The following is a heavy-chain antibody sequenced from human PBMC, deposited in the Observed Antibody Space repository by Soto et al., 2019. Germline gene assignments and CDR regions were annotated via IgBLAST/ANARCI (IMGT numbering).Heavy chain of an antibody. CDR3: VSGQRDWRYFDL. J-gene: IGHJ2*01. D-gene: IGHD2-21*02. CDR1: GGSFSGYY. CDR2: SNHSGST. V-gene: IGHV4-34*01. Sequence: QVQLQQWGAGLSKPSETLSLSSAAYGGSFSGYYWNSIRQPPGKGLEWIGESNHSGSTKYNPSLKSRVTMSADTSKTQFSLKLSSVTAADTALYYCVSGQRDWRYFDLWGRGTLVTVSS.